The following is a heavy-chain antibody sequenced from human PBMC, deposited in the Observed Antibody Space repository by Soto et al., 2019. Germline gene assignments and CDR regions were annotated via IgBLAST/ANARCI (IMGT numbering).Heavy chain of an antibody. CDR2: INHSGST. V-gene: IGHV4-34*01. D-gene: IGHD6-13*01. J-gene: IGHJ4*02. CDR1: GGSFSGYY. CDR3: ARRDSSSWYPTEFDY. Sequence: SETLSLTCAVYGGSFSGYYWSWIRQPPGKGLEWIGEINHSGSTNYNPSLKSRVTISVDTSKNQFSLKLSTVTASDTAVYYCARRDSSSWYPTEFDYWGQGTLVTVSS.